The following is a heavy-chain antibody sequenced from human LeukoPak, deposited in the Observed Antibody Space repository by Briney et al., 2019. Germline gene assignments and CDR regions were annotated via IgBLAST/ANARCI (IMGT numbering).Heavy chain of an antibody. V-gene: IGHV4-39*01. CDR2: IYYSGST. J-gene: IGHJ4*02. Sequence: PSETLSLTCTVSGGSISSSSYYWGWIRQPPGKGLEWIGSIYYSGSTYYNPPLKSRVTISVDTSKNQFSLKLSSVTAADTAVYYCARIRFLEWLSLWGQGTLVTVSS. CDR1: GGSISSSSYY. CDR3: ARIRFLEWLSL. D-gene: IGHD3-3*01.